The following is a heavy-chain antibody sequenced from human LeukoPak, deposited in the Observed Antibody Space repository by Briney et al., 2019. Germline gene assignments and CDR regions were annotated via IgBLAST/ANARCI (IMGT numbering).Heavy chain of an antibody. Sequence: GGSLRLSCAASGFTFSSYWMSSFRQAPGKGMEWVANIKQDGSEKYYVDSVKGRFPISRDNAKNSLYLQMNSLRAEDTAVYYCARDGYYYDSSGIGDYWGQGTLVTVSS. CDR1: GFTFSSYW. CDR3: ARDGYYYDSSGIGDY. V-gene: IGHV3-7*01. D-gene: IGHD3-22*01. J-gene: IGHJ4*02. CDR2: IKQDGSEK.